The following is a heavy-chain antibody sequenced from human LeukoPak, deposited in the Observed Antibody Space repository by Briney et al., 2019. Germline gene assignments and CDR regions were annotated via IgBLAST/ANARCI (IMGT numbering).Heavy chain of an antibody. CDR1: GFPFSGFS. J-gene: IGHJ6*03. Sequence: GGSLRLSCAASGFPFSGFSMNWVRQAPGKGLEWVSSISTSSSFIYYADSVRGRFTISRDNAKNSLYLQMNSLRAEDTAVYYCAKRRGLELLYYYYMDVWGKGTTVTVSS. CDR3: AKRRGLELLYYYYMDV. CDR2: ISTSSSFI. D-gene: IGHD1-7*01. V-gene: IGHV3-21*04.